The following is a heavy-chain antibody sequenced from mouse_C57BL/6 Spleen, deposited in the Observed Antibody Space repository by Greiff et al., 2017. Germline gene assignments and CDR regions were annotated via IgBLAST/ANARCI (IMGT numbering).Heavy chain of an antibody. CDR3: ARDYSNYVRFAY. CDR2: ISSGSSTI. D-gene: IGHD2-5*01. J-gene: IGHJ3*01. V-gene: IGHV5-17*01. Sequence: EVQLVESGGGLVKPGGSLKLSCAASGFTFSDYGMHWVRQAPEKGLEWVAYISSGSSTIYYADTVKGRFTISRDNAKNTLFLQMTSLRSEDTAMYYCARDYSNYVRFAYWGQGTLVTVSA. CDR1: GFTFSDYG.